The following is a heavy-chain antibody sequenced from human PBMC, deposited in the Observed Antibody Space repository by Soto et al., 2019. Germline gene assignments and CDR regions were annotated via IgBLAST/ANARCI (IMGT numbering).Heavy chain of an antibody. Sequence: PSETLSLTCTVSGGSISSNTYHWGWIRQPPGKGLEWIGSIYYSGSTYYNPSLKSRVTISVDTSKNQSSLKLISVTAADTAVYYCARKVPYAFDIWGQGTMVTVSS. CDR1: GGSISSNTYH. CDR2: IYYSGST. J-gene: IGHJ3*02. CDR3: ARKVPYAFDI. V-gene: IGHV4-39*01.